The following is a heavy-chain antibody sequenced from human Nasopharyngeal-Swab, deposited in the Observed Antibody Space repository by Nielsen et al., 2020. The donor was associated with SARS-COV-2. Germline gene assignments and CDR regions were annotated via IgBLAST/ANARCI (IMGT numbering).Heavy chain of an antibody. V-gene: IGHV1-69*13. J-gene: IGHJ6*02. CDR1: GGTFSSYA. D-gene: IGHD4-17*01. CDR3: ARGSGDSDTRAPYYYYGMDV. Sequence: SVKVSCKASGGTFSSYAISWVRQAPGQGLEWMGGIIPIFGTANYAQKFQGRVTITADESTSTAYMELSSLRSEDTAVYYCARGSGDSDTRAPYYYYGMDVWGQGTAVTVSS. CDR2: IIPIFGTA.